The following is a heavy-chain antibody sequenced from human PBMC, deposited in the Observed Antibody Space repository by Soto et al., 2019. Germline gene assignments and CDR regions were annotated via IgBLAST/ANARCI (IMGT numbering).Heavy chain of an antibody. Sequence: AQLVESGGTLVKPGGCLRLSCAASGFTFNNAWMSWVRQAPGKGLEWVGRIKKNTDGGTTDYNAPVKGRFTISRDDSENTLYLQMNSLKSEDTAMYYCTTDCSGGSCYGDGAFDIWGQGTMVTVSS. D-gene: IGHD2-15*01. J-gene: IGHJ3*02. V-gene: IGHV3-15*02. CDR1: GFTFNNAW. CDR3: TTDCSGGSCYGDGAFDI. CDR2: IKKNTDGGTT.